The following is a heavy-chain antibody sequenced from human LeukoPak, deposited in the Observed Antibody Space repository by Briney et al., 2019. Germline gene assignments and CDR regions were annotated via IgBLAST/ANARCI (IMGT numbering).Heavy chain of an antibody. J-gene: IGHJ3*02. V-gene: IGHV4-39*07. Sequence: SETLSLSCTVSGGSISSSGYYWSWIRQPPGKGLEWIGEINHSGSTNYNPSLKSRVTISVDTSKNQFSLKLSSVTAADTAVYYCARDSVRGFVVVTANAFDIWGQGTMVTVSS. D-gene: IGHD2-21*02. CDR2: INHSGST. CDR1: GGSISSSGYY. CDR3: ARDSVRGFVVVTANAFDI.